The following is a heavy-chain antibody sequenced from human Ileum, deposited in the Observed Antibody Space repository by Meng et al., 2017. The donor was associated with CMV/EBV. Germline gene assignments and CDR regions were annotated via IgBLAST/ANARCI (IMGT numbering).Heavy chain of an antibody. CDR2: VYYNGRT. V-gene: IGHV4-39*07. Sequence: HLQLQEPGPGLGKPSETLSLTCTVSGASLSTSDYYWAYIRQSPGKGLEWIGSVYYNGRTYSNSSLESRVTMSLDTSKNQFSLRLSSVTAADTAMYFCAREKSGSHFDSWGQGTLVTVSS. CDR1: GASLSTSDYY. CDR3: AREKSGSHFDS. J-gene: IGHJ4*02. D-gene: IGHD5-12*01.